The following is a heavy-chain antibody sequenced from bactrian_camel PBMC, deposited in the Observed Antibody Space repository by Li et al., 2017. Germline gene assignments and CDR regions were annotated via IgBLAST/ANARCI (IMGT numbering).Heavy chain of an antibody. J-gene: IGHJ4*01. V-gene: IGHV3S1*01. CDR1: GLTPSGYC. CDR2: IDKNGKT. CDR3: ALGGTRGVGGTWYPELNY. D-gene: IGHD3*01. Sequence: HVQLVESGGGSVQAGGTLTLSCATPGLTPSGYCMGWFRQAPGKEREGVASIDKNGKTDYADSVKGRFTISRDNAPNRWHLQMNTLTAEDTGIYYCALGGTRGVGGTWYPELNYWDKGTQVTVS.